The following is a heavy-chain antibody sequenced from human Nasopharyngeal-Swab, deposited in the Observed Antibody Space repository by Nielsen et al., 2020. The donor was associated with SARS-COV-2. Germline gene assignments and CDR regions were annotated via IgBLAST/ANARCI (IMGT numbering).Heavy chain of an antibody. CDR2: ISSSSSYI. CDR3: ARGKAGYCSSTSCYLYFDY. Sequence: GESLKISCAASGFTFSSYSMNWVRQAPGKVLEWVSSISSSSSYIYYADSVKGRFTISRDNAKNSLYLQMNSLRAEDTAVYYCARGKAGYCSSTSCYLYFDYWGQGTLVTVSS. D-gene: IGHD2-2*01. J-gene: IGHJ4*02. V-gene: IGHV3-21*01. CDR1: GFTFSSYS.